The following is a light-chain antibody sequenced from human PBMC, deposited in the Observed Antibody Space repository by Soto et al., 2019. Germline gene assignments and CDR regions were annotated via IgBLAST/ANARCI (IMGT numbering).Light chain of an antibody. Sequence: QAEVTQPPSASGTPGQTITISCSGGSSNIGINTVSWYEHLPGTAPRLLIYGNNQRPSGVPDRFSGSKSGTSASLAISGLQSEDEAHYYCATWDDSLDVHVFGTGTKLTVL. CDR2: GNN. V-gene: IGLV1-44*01. CDR1: SSNIGINT. J-gene: IGLJ1*01. CDR3: ATWDDSLDVHV.